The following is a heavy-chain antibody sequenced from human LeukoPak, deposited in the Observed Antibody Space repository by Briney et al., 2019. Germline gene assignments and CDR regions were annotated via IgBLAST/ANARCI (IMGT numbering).Heavy chain of an antibody. D-gene: IGHD6-13*01. CDR2: ISWNSVTI. Sequence: GGSLRLSCAASGFTFDGYAMHWVRQAPGKGLQWVSGISWNSVTIAYADSVKGRFTISRDNAKNSLYLQMDSLRTEDTALYYCAGSISWYYFHYWGQGTLVTVSS. V-gene: IGHV3-9*01. CDR3: AGSISWYYFHY. CDR1: GFTFDGYA. J-gene: IGHJ4*02.